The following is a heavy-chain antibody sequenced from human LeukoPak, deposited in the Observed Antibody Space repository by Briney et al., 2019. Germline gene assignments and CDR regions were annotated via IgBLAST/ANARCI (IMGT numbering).Heavy chain of an antibody. Sequence: GGSLRLSCAASGFTFSSYSMNWVRQAPGKGLEWVSYISSSSSTIYYADSVKGRFTISRDNAKNSLYLQMNSLRTEDTAVYYCARDPKWLLRRGYFDYWGQGTLVTVSS. D-gene: IGHD3-22*01. V-gene: IGHV3-48*01. CDR2: ISSSSSTI. CDR1: GFTFSSYS. CDR3: ARDPKWLLRRGYFDY. J-gene: IGHJ4*02.